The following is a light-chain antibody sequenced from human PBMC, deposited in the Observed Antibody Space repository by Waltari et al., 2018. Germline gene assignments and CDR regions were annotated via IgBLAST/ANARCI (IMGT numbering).Light chain of an antibody. CDR2: QDI. V-gene: IGLV3-1*01. Sequence: SLELTQPPSVSVSPGQTATITCSGDRLGNKFTSWYQQRPGQSPVLVIHQDIRRPSGIPERFSGSISGDTATLTISGAQAVDEADYYCQAGDSSTYVVFGAGTKLTVL. CDR1: RLGNKF. CDR3: QAGDSSTYVV. J-gene: IGLJ2*01.